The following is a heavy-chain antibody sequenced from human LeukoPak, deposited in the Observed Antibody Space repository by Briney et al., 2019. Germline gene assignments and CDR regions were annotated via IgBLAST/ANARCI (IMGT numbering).Heavy chain of an antibody. J-gene: IGHJ5*02. V-gene: IGHV3-20*04. D-gene: IGHD1-1*01. CDR1: GFTFDDYG. Sequence: GGSLRLSCAASGFTFDDYGMSWVRQAPRKGLEWVSGINWNGGSTGYADSVKGRFTISRDNAKNSLYLQLNSLRAEDTALYYCARDPPDNWNFEYNWFDPWGQGTLVTVSS. CDR2: INWNGGST. CDR3: ARDPPDNWNFEYNWFDP.